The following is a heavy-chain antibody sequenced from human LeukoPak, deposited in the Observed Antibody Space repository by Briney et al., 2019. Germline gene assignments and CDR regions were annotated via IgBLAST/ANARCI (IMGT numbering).Heavy chain of an antibody. V-gene: IGHV3-9*01. J-gene: IGHJ4*02. CDR1: GFTFDDYA. CDR2: ISWNSGSI. CDR3: AKDRYTAMAGLVDY. D-gene: IGHD5-18*01. Sequence: GGSLRLSCAASGFTFDDYAMHWVRQAPGKGLEWVSGISWNSGSIGYADSVKGRFTISRDNAKNSLYLQMNSLRAEDTALYYCAKDRYTAMAGLVDYRGQGTLVTVS.